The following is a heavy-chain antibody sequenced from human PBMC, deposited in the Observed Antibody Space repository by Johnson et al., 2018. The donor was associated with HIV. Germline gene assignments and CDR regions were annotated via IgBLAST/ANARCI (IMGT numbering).Heavy chain of an antibody. V-gene: IGHV3-30*04. Sequence: VQLVESGGGAVPPGRSLPLSCAASGFTFSIHAMYWVRQAPGKGLEWVAVISYDGSNKYYADSVKGRFTISRDNSKNTLYLQMNSLRAEDTAVYYCARLSWDSDAFDIWGQGTMVTVSS. D-gene: IGHD1-26*01. J-gene: IGHJ3*02. CDR2: ISYDGSNK. CDR3: ARLSWDSDAFDI. CDR1: GFTFSIHA.